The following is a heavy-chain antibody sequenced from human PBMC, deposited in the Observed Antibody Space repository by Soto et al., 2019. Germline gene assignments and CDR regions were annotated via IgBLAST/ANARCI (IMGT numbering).Heavy chain of an antibody. V-gene: IGHV3-30-3*01. CDR1: GFTFSSYA. J-gene: IGHJ6*02. CDR2: ISYDGSNK. D-gene: IGHD3-22*01. CDR3: ARLSMGGYLIDYYYGMDV. Sequence: QVQLVESGGGVVQPGRSLRLSCAASGFTFSSYAMHWVCQAPGKGLEWVAVISYDGSNKYYADSVKGRFTISRDNSKNTLYLQMISLRAEDTAVYYCARLSMGGYLIDYYYGMDVWGQGTTVTVSS.